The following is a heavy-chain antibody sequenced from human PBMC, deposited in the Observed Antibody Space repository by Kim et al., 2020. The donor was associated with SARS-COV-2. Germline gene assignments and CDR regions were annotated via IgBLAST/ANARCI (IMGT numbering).Heavy chain of an antibody. J-gene: IGHJ3*02. CDR1: GFAVSRLF. CDR3: ARVKPFSIVLTGTAGAFDI. CDR2: FYSDGNT. V-gene: IGHV3-53*01. Sequence: GGSLRLSCAVSGFAVSRLFMTWVRQAPGKGLEWVSVFYSDGNTYYPDSVKDRFTVSRDNSKNTLYLQMNSLRAEDTAVYYCARVKPFSIVLTGTAGAFDIWGLGTMVTVSS. D-gene: IGHD3-9*01.